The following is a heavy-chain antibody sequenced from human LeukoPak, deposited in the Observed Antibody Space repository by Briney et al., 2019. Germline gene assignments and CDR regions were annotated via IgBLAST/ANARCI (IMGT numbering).Heavy chain of an antibody. D-gene: IGHD3-22*01. CDR3: AREAGSEYYSDSGYYYYYYMDV. CDR1: GGTFSSYA. J-gene: IGHJ6*03. Sequence: SVKVSFKASGGTFSSYAISWVRQAPGQGLEWMGGIIPIFGTANYAQKFQGRVTITADESTSTAYMELSSLRSEDTAVYYCAREAGSEYYSDSGYYYYYYMDVWGKGTTVTVSS. CDR2: IIPIFGTA. V-gene: IGHV1-69*13.